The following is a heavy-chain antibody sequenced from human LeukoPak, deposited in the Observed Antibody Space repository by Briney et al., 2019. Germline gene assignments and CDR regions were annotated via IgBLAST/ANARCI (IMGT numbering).Heavy chain of an antibody. CDR1: GFTLSIYA. D-gene: IGHD1-1*01. CDR2: ISYDGGNE. CDR3: ARGHINSYFHSYMDV. V-gene: IGHV3-30*01. Sequence: GGSLRLSCAATGFTLSIYAIHWVHQAPGKGLEWVAVISYDGGNEYYADSVKGRFTISRDNSKNTLYLQMNSLRAEDTAVYYYARGHINSYFHSYMDVWGKGTTVTVSS. J-gene: IGHJ6*03.